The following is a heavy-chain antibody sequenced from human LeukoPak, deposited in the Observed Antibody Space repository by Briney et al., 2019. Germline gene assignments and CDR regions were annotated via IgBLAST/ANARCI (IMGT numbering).Heavy chain of an antibody. CDR3: ARSGNYWYFDL. J-gene: IGHJ2*01. D-gene: IGHD2/OR15-2a*01. CDR1: GGSISSYY. Sequence: SETLSLTCTVSGGSISSYYWSWIRQPPGKGLEWIGYIYYSGSTNYNPSLKSRVTISVDTSKKQFSLKLSSVTAADTAVYYCARSGNYWYFDLWGRGTLVTVSS. V-gene: IGHV4-59*01. CDR2: IYYSGST.